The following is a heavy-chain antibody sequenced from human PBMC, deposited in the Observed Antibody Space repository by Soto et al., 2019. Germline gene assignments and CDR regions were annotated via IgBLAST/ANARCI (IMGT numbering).Heavy chain of an antibody. CDR1: GGSISSGGYY. Sequence: SETLSLTCTVSGGSISSGGYYWNWIRQHPGKGLEWIGYIYYIGSTYYNPSLKSRVTISLDTSKNQFSLKLSSVTAADTAVYYCASESYGGEFDYWGQGTLVTVSS. CDR2: IYYIGST. V-gene: IGHV4-31*03. D-gene: IGHD4-17*01. CDR3: ASESYGGEFDY. J-gene: IGHJ4*02.